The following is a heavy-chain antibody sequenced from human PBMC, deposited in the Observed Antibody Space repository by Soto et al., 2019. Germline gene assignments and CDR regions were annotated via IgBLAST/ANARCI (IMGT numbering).Heavy chain of an antibody. J-gene: IGHJ6*02. V-gene: IGHV4-59*01. CDR2: IYYSGST. CDR1: GGSISSYY. Sequence: SETLSLTCTVSGGSISSYYWSWIRQPPGKGLEWIGYIYYSGSTNYNPSLKSRVTISVDTSKNQFSLKLSSVTAADTAVYYCARVNYFYYGMDVWGQGTTVTVSS. CDR3: ARVNYFYYGMDV.